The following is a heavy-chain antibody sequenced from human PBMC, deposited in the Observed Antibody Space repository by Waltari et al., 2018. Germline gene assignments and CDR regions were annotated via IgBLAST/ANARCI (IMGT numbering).Heavy chain of an antibody. CDR3: ARMFYDFWTGYSDY. J-gene: IGHJ4*01. D-gene: IGHD3-3*01. CDR2: IYHSGST. Sequence: QVQLQESGPGLVKPSETLSLTCAVSGFSISRGYQWGWIRQPPGKGLQWIGSIYHSGSTYFHPSLKSRVTISVDTSKNKVSLRLSSVTAADTAVYYCARMFYDFWTGYSDYWGHGTLVTVSS. CDR1: GFSISRGYQ. V-gene: IGHV4-38-2*01.